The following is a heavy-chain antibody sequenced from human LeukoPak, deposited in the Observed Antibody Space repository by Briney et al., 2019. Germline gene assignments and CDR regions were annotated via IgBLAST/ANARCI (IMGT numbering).Heavy chain of an antibody. Sequence: SETRSPTCLVFGASASSGSSYWSWIRHPPGKGLDGIGYINYSGSTNYNPSLKSRVTISVDTSKTQFSLKLSSVTAAGTAVDYCAGGGRVRGVIWNWFDPWGQGTLVTVSS. D-gene: IGHD3-10*01. CDR2: INYSGST. V-gene: IGHV4-61*01. CDR3: AGGGRVRGVIWNWFDP. J-gene: IGHJ5*02. CDR1: GASASSGSSY.